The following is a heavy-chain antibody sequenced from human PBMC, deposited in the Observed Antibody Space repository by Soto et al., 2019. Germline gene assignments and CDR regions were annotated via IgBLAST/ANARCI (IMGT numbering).Heavy chain of an antibody. J-gene: IGHJ4*02. CDR2: IIPILGIA. D-gene: IGHD6-6*01. CDR3: ASLEDSGYYFDY. V-gene: IGHV1-69*04. Sequence: GASVKVSCKASGYTFTSCGISWVRQAPGQGLEWMGRIIPILGIANYAQKFQGRVTITADKSTSTAYMELSSLRSEDTAVYYCASLEDSGYYFDYWGQGTLVTVSS. CDR1: GYTFTSCG.